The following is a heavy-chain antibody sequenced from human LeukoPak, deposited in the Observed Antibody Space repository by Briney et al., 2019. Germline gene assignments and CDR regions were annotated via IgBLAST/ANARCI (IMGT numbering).Heavy chain of an antibody. Sequence: SSETLSLTCTVSGGSISSSSYYWGWIRQPPGKGLEWIGSIYYSGSTYYNPSLKSRVTISVDTSKNQFSLKLSSVTAADTAVYYCARKEDDSSGYWEYYFDYWGQGTLVTVSS. J-gene: IGHJ4*02. V-gene: IGHV4-39*07. D-gene: IGHD3-22*01. CDR1: GGSISSSSYY. CDR2: IYYSGST. CDR3: ARKEDDSSGYWEYYFDY.